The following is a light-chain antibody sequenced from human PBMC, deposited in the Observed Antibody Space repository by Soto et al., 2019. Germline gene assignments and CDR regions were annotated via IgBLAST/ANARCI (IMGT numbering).Light chain of an antibody. J-gene: IGLJ2*01. CDR1: KIGNTD. CDR2: KDR. Sequence: SYELTQPLSVSAALGQTASITCGGNKIGNTDVHWYQQKPGQAPVLVIYKDRNRPSGIPERFSGSNSENTATLTISRAQAGDEADYYCQVWDSSTVVFGGGTKLTVL. V-gene: IGLV3-9*01. CDR3: QVWDSSTVV.